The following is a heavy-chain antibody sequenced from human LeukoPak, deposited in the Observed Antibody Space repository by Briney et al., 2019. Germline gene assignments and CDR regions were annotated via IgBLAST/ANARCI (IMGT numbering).Heavy chain of an antibody. CDR2: INHSGST. CDR3: ARGNVLRFLEWSYYYYYYMDV. J-gene: IGHJ6*03. V-gene: IGHV4-34*01. D-gene: IGHD3-3*01. CDR1: GGSFSGYN. Sequence: PSETLSLTCAVYGGSFSGYNWSWIRQPPGKGLEWIGEINHSGSTNYTPSLKSRVTISVDTSKNQFSLKLSSVTAADTAVYYCARGNVLRFLEWSYYYYYYMDVWGKGTTVTVSS.